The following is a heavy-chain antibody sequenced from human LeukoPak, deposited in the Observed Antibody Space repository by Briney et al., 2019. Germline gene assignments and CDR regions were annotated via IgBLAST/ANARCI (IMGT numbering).Heavy chain of an antibody. J-gene: IGHJ4*02. CDR3: ARGVRDFWSGYHYYFDY. Sequence: SETLSLTCTVSGGSISSYYWSWIRRPPGKGLEWIGYIYYSGSTNYNPSLKSRVTISVDTSKNQFSLKLSSVTAADTAVYYCARGVRDFWSGYHYYFDYWGQGTLVTVSS. D-gene: IGHD3-3*01. CDR1: GGSISSYY. CDR2: IYYSGST. V-gene: IGHV4-59*08.